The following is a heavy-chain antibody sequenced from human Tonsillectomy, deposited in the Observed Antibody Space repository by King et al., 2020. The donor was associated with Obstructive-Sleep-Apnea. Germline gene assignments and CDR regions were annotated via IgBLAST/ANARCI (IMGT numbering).Heavy chain of an antibody. CDR3: AKGVQVAARPRIDY. J-gene: IGHJ4*02. CDR2: ISYDGRNQ. D-gene: IGHD6-6*01. V-gene: IGHV3-30*18. CDR1: GFTFSSYG. Sequence: VQLVESGGGVVQPGRSLRLSCAASGFTFSSYGMHWVRQAPGRGLEWVAVISYDGRNQYYADSVKGRFTISRDNSQNTLYLQMTSLRAADTAVYYCAKGVQVAARPRIDYWGQGTLVTVSS.